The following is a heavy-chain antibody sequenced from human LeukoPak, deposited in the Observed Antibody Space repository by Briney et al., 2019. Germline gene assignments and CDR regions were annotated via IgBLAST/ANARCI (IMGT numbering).Heavy chain of an antibody. CDR1: GGSISSSSYY. CDR3: ARGGTMVRGRGRFDY. V-gene: IGHV4-39*07. D-gene: IGHD3-10*01. Sequence: SETLSLTCTVSGGSISSSSYYWGWIRQPPGKGLEWIGEINHSGSTNYNPSLKSRVTISVDTSKKRFSLKLSSVTAADTAVYYCARGGTMVRGRGRFDYWGQGTLVTVSS. J-gene: IGHJ4*02. CDR2: INHSGST.